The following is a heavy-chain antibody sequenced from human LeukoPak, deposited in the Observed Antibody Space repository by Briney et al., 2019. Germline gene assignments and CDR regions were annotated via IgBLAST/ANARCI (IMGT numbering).Heavy chain of an antibody. Sequence: PSETLSLTCTVSGGSINNYYWSWIRQPPGKGLEWVGYIYYSGGTNYNPSLKSRVTISVDTSRNQFSLKLTSVTAADTAVHYCARPSRMYVSGWPFDCWGQGALVTVSS. CDR1: GGSINNYY. D-gene: IGHD6-19*01. J-gene: IGHJ4*02. CDR2: IYYSGGT. V-gene: IGHV4-59*08. CDR3: ARPSRMYVSGWPFDC.